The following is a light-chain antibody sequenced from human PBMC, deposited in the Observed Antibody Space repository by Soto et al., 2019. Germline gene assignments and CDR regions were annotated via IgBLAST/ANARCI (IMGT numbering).Light chain of an antibody. Sequence: QLVLTQPPSVSGSPGQSVTISCTGTSSDVGSYNRVSWYQQPPGTAPKLLIYEVNNRPSGVPDRFSGSKSDNTASLTISGLQAEDEADYYCSSYTSSSTFAFGGGTKLTVL. CDR3: SSYTSSSTFA. CDR1: SSDVGSYNR. J-gene: IGLJ3*02. CDR2: EVN. V-gene: IGLV2-18*02.